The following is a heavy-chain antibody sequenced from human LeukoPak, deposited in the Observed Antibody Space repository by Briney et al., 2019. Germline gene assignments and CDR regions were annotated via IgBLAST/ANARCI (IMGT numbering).Heavy chain of an antibody. V-gene: IGHV3-23*01. CDR1: GFTFSSYG. Sequence: GGSLRLSCAASGFTFSSYGMTWVRQAPGNGLEWVSTISVSGGSTYYADSVKGRFTISRDNSKNTLYLQMNSLRAEDTAVYYCAKPYYGSGSYFFDYWGQGTLVTVSS. J-gene: IGHJ4*02. CDR2: ISVSGGST. CDR3: AKPYYGSGSYFFDY. D-gene: IGHD3-10*01.